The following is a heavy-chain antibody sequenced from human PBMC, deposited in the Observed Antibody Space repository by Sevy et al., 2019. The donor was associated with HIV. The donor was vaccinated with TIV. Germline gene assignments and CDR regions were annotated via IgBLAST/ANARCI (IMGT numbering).Heavy chain of an antibody. CDR1: GFTFSSYS. V-gene: IGHV3-21*01. CDR2: ISSSSSYI. D-gene: IGHD3-22*01. Sequence: GGSLRLSCAASGFTFSSYSMNWVRQAPGKGLEWVSSISSSSSYIYYADSVKCRFTISRDNAKNSLYLQMNSLRAEDTAVYYCAREFYDSSGHDAFDIWGQGTMVTVSS. CDR3: AREFYDSSGHDAFDI. J-gene: IGHJ3*02.